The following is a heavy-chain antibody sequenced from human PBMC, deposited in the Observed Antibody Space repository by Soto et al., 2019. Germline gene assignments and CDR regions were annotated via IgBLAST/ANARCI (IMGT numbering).Heavy chain of an antibody. CDR1: GSSIITTYY. CDR3: ARHDWARFYGMDV. CDR2: AYYSGNT. D-gene: IGHD2-21*01. V-gene: IGHV4-39*01. Sequence: LSLTCTVSGSSIITTYYWGWIRQPPGKGLEWIGSAYYSGNTYYNSSLKSRVTIFVDTSKSQFSLILDSVTAADTAVYYCARHDWARFYGMDVWGQGTTVTVSS. J-gene: IGHJ6*02.